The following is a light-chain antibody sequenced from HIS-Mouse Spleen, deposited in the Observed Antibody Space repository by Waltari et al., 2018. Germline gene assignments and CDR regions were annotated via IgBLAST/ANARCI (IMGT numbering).Light chain of an antibody. CDR3: SSYTSSSTLYV. CDR1: SSDVGGYNY. CDR2: EVS. J-gene: IGLJ1*01. V-gene: IGLV2-14*01. Sequence: QSALTQPASVSGSPGQSITLSCTGTSSDVGGYNYVSWYQQHPGNAPKLMIYEVSNRPSGVSNRFSGSKSGNTASLTISGLQAEDEADYYCSSYTSSSTLYVFGTGTKVTVL.